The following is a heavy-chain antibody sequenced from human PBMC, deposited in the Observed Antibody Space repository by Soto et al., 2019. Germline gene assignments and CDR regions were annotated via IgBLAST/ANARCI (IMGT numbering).Heavy chain of an antibody. CDR3: ARDREAGYNFYYGMDV. V-gene: IGHV4-4*07. Sequence: ASETLSLTCSVSGADINTYSWTWIRQPAGKGLEWIGRIYTSASINYNPSLRGRVTLSVDTSTNQVSLKLASVTAADTAVYYCARDREAGYNFYYGMDVWGQGTTVTVSS. CDR1: GADINTYS. D-gene: IGHD6-19*01. J-gene: IGHJ6*02. CDR2: IYTSASI.